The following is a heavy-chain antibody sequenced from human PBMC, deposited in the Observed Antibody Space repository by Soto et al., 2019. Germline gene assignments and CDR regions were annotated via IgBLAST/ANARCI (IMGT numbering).Heavy chain of an antibody. D-gene: IGHD3-10*01. CDR1: GFTFSNYA. Sequence: EVQLLESGGGLVQPGGSLRVSCEASGFTFSNYAMTWVRQAPGRGLEWVSTISDSGGSTHYADSVKGRFTISRDNSKNTLYLQRNSLRAEDTAVYYCANGWVGALTPCDYMDVGGKGTTVTVSS. CDR3: ANGWVGALTPCDYMDV. V-gene: IGHV3-23*01. CDR2: ISDSGGST. J-gene: IGHJ6*03.